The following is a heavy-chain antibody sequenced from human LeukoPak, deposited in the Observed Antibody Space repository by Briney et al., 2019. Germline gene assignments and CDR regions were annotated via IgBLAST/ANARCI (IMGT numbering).Heavy chain of an antibody. D-gene: IGHD3-9*01. J-gene: IGHJ4*02. CDR3: AREGILTGYYHY. CDR1: VGSIRSYY. Sequence: SETLSLTCTVSVGSIRSYYWSWIRQPAGKGLEWIGRIYTSGSTNYNPSLKSRVTMSVDTSKNQFSLKLSSVTAADTAVYYCAREGILTGYYHYWGQGTLVTVSS. V-gene: IGHV4-4*07. CDR2: IYTSGST.